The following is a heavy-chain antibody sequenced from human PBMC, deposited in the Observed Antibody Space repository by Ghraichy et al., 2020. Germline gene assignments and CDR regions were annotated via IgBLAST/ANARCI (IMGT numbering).Heavy chain of an antibody. CDR1: GGSITSDY. CDR3: ARAPLPWDRRAFDI. J-gene: IGHJ3*02. CDR2: IHDTGTT. Sequence: SQTLSLTCIVSGGSITSDYWKWIRQSPVNGLEWIGYIHDTGTTFSNPSLKSRVSLSLDTSKNKFTLQLNSVTAADTAVYYCARAPLPWDRRAFDIWGQGTMVTVSS. V-gene: IGHV4-59*01. D-gene: IGHD1-26*01.